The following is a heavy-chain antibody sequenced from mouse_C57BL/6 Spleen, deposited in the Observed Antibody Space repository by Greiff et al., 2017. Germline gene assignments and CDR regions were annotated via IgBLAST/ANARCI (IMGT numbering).Heavy chain of an antibody. CDR3: ARGDYGSSSWFAY. Sequence: VQLQQPGTELVKPGASVKLSCKASGYTFTSYWMHWVKQRPGQGLEWIGNINPSNGGTTYNEKFKSKATLTVDKSSSTAYMQLRSLTSEDSAVYYCARGDYGSSSWFAYWGQGTLVTVSA. CDR1: GYTFTSYW. D-gene: IGHD1-1*01. J-gene: IGHJ3*01. CDR2: INPSNGGT. V-gene: IGHV1-53*01.